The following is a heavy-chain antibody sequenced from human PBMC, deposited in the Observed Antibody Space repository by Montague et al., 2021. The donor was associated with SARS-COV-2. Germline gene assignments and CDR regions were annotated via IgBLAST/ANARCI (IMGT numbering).Heavy chain of an antibody. CDR2: IFHSGHT. Sequence: SETLSLTCTVSGASITTYYWSWIRQAPGKGLEWIAYIFHSGHTNYNPSLRSRVAISIDTSRDQFSLSLTSITAADTAAYCCARQPYLASAYYFDYWGLGTLVTVSS. V-gene: IGHV4-59*01. J-gene: IGHJ4*02. CDR3: ARQPYLASAYYFDY. D-gene: IGHD3-10*01. CDR1: GASITTYY.